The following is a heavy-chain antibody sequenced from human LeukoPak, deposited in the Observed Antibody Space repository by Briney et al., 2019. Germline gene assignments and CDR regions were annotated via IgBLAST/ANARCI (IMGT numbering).Heavy chain of an antibody. D-gene: IGHD3-22*01. J-gene: IGHJ4*02. V-gene: IGHV3-7*01. CDR1: GFTFSGYW. CDR3: ATSDDSSGYD. CDR2: INLDGSVR. Sequence: GGSLRLSCAASGFTFSGYWLSWVRQAPGKGLEWVANINLDGSVRHYVDSARGRFTISRDNAKNSLYLQMCGLSAEDRALYYCATSDDSSGYDWGQGTLVTVSS.